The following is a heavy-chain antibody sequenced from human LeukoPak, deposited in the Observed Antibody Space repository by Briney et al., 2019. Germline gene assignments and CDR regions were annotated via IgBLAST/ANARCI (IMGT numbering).Heavy chain of an antibody. Sequence: HPGGSLLLCGAAAGFPVSSNYMRWGRPAPGKGLGGVAVIYSVGISYYPDSVNGPFHISRDNSKNPLYLQMNSLRAEDTAVYYCARDLTTVVTPAYYGMDVWGQGATVTVSS. D-gene: IGHD4-23*01. CDR1: GFPVSSNY. CDR3: ARDLTTVVTPAYYGMDV. J-gene: IGHJ6*02. CDR2: IYSVGIS. V-gene: IGHV3-53*01.